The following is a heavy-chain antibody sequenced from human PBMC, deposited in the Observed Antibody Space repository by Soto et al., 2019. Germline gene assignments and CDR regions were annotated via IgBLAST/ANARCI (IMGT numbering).Heavy chain of an antibody. J-gene: IGHJ4*02. Sequence: EVQLVESGGGLVQPGGSLRLSWAASGFTFSSYSMNWVRQAPGKGLEWVSYISSSSSTIYYAGSVKGRFTISRDNAKNSLYVQMNSLRDEDTAVYYCARDRGGYDLWLDYWGQGTLVTVSA. V-gene: IGHV3-48*02. CDR2: ISSSSSTI. CDR1: GFTFSSYS. D-gene: IGHD3-3*01. CDR3: ARDRGGYDLWLDY.